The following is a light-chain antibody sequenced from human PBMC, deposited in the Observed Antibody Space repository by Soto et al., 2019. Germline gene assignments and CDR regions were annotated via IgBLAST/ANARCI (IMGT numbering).Light chain of an antibody. Sequence: EIVLSLSLGTLSLSPGERATLSCRASQSVSSSYLAWYQQKPGQAPRLLIYGASSRATGIPDRFSGSGSGTDFTLTISRLEPEDFAVYYCQQYGSSPLTFGQGTMVDIK. CDR1: QSVSSSY. V-gene: IGKV3-20*01. CDR3: QQYGSSPLT. CDR2: GAS. J-gene: IGKJ1*01.